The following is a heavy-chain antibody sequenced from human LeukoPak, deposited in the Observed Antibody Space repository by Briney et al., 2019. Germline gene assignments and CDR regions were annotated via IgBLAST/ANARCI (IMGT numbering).Heavy chain of an antibody. D-gene: IGHD3-22*01. CDR2: IWYDGSNK. Sequence: GGPLSLSCAASVFAFSSYGMLWVPQAPGEGLEWVAFIWYDGSNKDDTDSVKGRFTSSRDDAKNRLHLQMNSLRAEDRAVYYCAKDYRGYYVSSAWDYWGQGTLVTVSS. V-gene: IGHV3-30*02. CDR3: AKDYRGYYVSSAWDY. CDR1: VFAFSSYG. J-gene: IGHJ4*02.